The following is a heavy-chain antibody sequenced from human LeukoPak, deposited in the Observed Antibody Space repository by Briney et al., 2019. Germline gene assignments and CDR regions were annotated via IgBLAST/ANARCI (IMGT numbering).Heavy chain of an antibody. J-gene: IGHJ4*02. D-gene: IGHD6-19*01. Sequence: PSETLSLTCTVSGGSVSSGSYYWSWIRQPPGKGLEWIGYIYYSGSTNYNPSLKSRVTISVDTSKNQFSLKLSSVTAADTAVYYCAREISSGWFHYFDYWGQGTLVTVSS. CDR1: GGSVSSGSYY. CDR2: IYYSGST. V-gene: IGHV4-61*01. CDR3: AREISSGWFHYFDY.